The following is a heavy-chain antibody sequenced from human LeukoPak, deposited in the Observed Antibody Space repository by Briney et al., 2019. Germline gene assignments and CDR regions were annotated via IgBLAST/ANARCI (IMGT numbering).Heavy chain of an antibody. CDR1: GFTFTNAW. D-gene: IGHD1-20*01. J-gene: IGHJ4*02. Sequence: GGSLRLSCAASGFTFTNAWMDWVRQAPGKGLEWVGRIKSKADGETIDYAAPVKGRFTFSRDDSKNMLYLQMNSLKSEDTAVYYCSTLTSRGLSDSWGQGTLVTVSS. V-gene: IGHV3-15*07. CDR2: IKSKADGETI. CDR3: STLTSRGLSDS.